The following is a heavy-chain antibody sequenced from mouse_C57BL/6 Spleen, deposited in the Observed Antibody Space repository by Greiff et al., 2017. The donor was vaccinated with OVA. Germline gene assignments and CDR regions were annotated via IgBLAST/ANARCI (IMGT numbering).Heavy chain of an antibody. Sequence: VQLQQPGAELVRPGSSVKLSCKASGYTFTSYWMHWVKQRPIQGLEWIGNIDPSDSETHYNQKFKDKATLTVDKSSITAYMQLSSLTSEDSAVYYCERDYYGSSPYAMDYWGQGTSVTVSS. CDR2: IDPSDSET. D-gene: IGHD1-1*01. J-gene: IGHJ4*01. V-gene: IGHV1-52*01. CDR1: GYTFTSYW. CDR3: ERDYYGSSPYAMDY.